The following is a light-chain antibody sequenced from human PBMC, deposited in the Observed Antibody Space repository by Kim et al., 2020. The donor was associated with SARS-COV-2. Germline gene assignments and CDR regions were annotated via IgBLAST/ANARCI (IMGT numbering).Light chain of an antibody. CDR1: QRVLGRSNGQND. Sequence: RANINCKSRQRVLGRSNGQNDRAWYQQKPGKPHKLIIDAAATREAGVPERFSGSGSGKDFTLNISSMQAEDVAVYYCQKYNSSPENFGQGTKLEI. CDR3: QKYNSSPEN. J-gene: IGKJ2*01. CDR2: AAA. V-gene: IGKV4-1*01.